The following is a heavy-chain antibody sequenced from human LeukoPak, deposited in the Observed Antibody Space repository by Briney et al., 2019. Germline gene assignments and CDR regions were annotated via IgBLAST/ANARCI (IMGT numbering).Heavy chain of an antibody. J-gene: IGHJ4*02. CDR1: GGSFSGYY. V-gene: IGHV4-34*01. Sequence: SETLSLTCADYGGSFSGYYWSWLRQPPGKGLEWTGEINHSGSTNDNSSLTSRVTISVDTSKNQYSLKLSSVTAADTAVYYCARFEYSSGWYDRTYFDYWGQGTLVNFSS. CDR2: INHSGST. CDR3: ARFEYSSGWYDRTYFDY. D-gene: IGHD6-19*01.